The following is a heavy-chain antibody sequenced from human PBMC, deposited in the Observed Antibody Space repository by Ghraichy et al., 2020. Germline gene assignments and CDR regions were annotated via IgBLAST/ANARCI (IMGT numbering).Heavy chain of an antibody. Sequence: SETLSLTCTVSGGSVSGRYYYWSWIRQPPGKGLEWIGYIFYSGSTNYNPSLKSRVTISIDTSKNQFSLKVRSVTAADTAVYYCARSASIVGATTFDYWGQGSLVTVSS. V-gene: IGHV4-61*01. CDR2: IFYSGST. CDR1: GGSVSGRYYY. CDR3: ARSASIVGATTFDY. D-gene: IGHD1-26*01. J-gene: IGHJ4*02.